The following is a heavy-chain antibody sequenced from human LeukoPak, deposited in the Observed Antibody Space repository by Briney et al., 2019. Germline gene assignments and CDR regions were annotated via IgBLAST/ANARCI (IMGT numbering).Heavy chain of an antibody. CDR2: RSKANSYAT. CDR1: GFTFSGSA. J-gene: IGHJ4*02. Sequence: GGSLKLSCAASGFTFSGSAMHWVRQASGKGLEWVGRRSKANSYATAYAASVKGRFTISRDDSKNTAYLQMNSLKTEDTAVYYCTRQESDFWSGYYTGHFDYWGQGTLVTVSS. D-gene: IGHD3-3*01. V-gene: IGHV3-73*01. CDR3: TRQESDFWSGYYTGHFDY.